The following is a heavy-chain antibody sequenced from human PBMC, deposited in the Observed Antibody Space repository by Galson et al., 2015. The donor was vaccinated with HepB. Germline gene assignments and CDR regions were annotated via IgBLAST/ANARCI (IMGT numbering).Heavy chain of an antibody. J-gene: IGHJ3*02. V-gene: IGHV4-59*08. D-gene: IGHD2-2*01. CDR1: GGSISSSS. CDR3: ASPTVVVVPAAIYAFDI. CDR2: IYYSGST. Sequence: SETLSLTCTVSGGSISSSSWSWIRQPPGKGLEWIGYIYYSGSTNYNPSLKSRVTISVDTSKNQFSLKLSSVTAADTAVYYCASPTVVVVPAAIYAFDIWGQGTMVTVSS.